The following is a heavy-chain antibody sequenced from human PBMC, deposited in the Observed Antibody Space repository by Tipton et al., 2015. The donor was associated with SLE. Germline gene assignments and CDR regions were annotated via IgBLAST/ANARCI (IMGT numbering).Heavy chain of an antibody. CDR2: INHSGST. CDR1: GGSFSDYS. D-gene: IGHD2-8*01. CDR3: ARDCTTGVCYTTSFDY. Sequence: LRLSCAVYGGSFSDYSWSWIRQPPGKGLEWIGEINHSGSTNYNPSLKSRVTISIDTSKNQFSLRLSSLTAADTAVYYCARDCTTGVCYTTSFDYWGQGTLVTVSP. V-gene: IGHV4-34*01. J-gene: IGHJ4*02.